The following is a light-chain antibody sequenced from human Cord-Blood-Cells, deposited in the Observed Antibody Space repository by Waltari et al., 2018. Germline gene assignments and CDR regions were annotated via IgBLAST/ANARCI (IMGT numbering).Light chain of an antibody. Sequence: QSALTQPPSVSGSPGQSVTISCTGTSSDVGSYNRVSWYQQPPGTAPKLMIYEVSNRHSGVPDRFSGSKSGNTASLTISGLQAEDEADYYCSSYTSSSHVVFGGGTKLTVL. V-gene: IGLV2-18*02. CDR2: EVS. J-gene: IGLJ2*01. CDR1: SSDVGSYNR. CDR3: SSYTSSSHVV.